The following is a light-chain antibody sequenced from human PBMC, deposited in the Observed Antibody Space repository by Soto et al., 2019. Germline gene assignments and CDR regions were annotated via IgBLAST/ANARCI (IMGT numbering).Light chain of an antibody. CDR2: DVS. CDR1: SSDVGGYNY. V-gene: IGLV2-14*01. CDR3: NSYTSSSTPYV. J-gene: IGLJ1*01. Sequence: QSLLTQPSSVSGSPGQSITISCPGTSSDVGGYNYVSWYQQHPGKAPKLMIYDVSNRPSGVSNRFSGSKSGNTASLTISGLQAEDEADYYCNSYTSSSTPYVFGTGTKVTVL.